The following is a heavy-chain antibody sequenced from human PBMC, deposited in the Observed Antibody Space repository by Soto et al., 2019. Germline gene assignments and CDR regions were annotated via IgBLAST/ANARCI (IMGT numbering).Heavy chain of an antibody. CDR3: ARDGGGYSGSYAYFDY. J-gene: IGHJ4*02. Sequence: ASVKVSCKASGYTFTSYAMHWVRQAPGQRLEWMGWINAGNGNTKYSQKFQGRVTITRDTSASTAYMELSSLRSEDTAVYYCARDGGGYSGSYAYFDYWGQGTLVTVSS. D-gene: IGHD1-26*01. CDR1: GYTFTSYA. CDR2: INAGNGNT. V-gene: IGHV1-3*01.